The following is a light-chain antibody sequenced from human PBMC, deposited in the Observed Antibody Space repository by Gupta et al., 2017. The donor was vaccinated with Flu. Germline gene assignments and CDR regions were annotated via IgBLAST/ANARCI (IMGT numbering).Light chain of an antibody. J-gene: IGKJ3*01. V-gene: IGKV3-20*01. Sequence: ERATLSCRASQSISSSYLAWYQQKPGQAPRLVIYGSSSRATGIPDRFGGSGSGTDFTLTISRLEPEDFAVYYCQQYSSSPFTFGPGTKVDFK. CDR3: QQYSSSPFT. CDR2: GSS. CDR1: QSISSSY.